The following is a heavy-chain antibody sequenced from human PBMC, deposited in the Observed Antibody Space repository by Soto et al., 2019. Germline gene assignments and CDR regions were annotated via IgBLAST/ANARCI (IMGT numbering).Heavy chain of an antibody. CDR1: GGSISSYY. V-gene: IGHV4-59*01. J-gene: IGHJ4*02. Sequence: QVQLQESGPGLVKPSETLSLTCTVSGGSISSYYWSWIRQPPGKGLAWIGYIYYSGSTNYTPSLRSPVTRSVDTSKNPFSLKLISVTAADTAGYYCARRYAGNFDYWGQGTLVTVSS. CDR2: IYYSGST. CDR3: ARRYAGNFDY. D-gene: IGHD2-8*01.